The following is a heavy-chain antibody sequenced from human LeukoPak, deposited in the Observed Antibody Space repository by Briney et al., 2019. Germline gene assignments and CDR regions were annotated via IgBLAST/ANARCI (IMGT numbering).Heavy chain of an antibody. J-gene: IGHJ4*02. CDR3: ARTDSSSSSKIFDY. D-gene: IGHD6-6*01. CDR2: TYYRSKWYN. CDR1: GDSVSSNSAA. Sequence: SRTLSLTCAISGDSVSSNSAAWNWIRQSPSSGLEWLGRTYYRSKWYNDYAVSVKSRITINPDTSKNQFSLQLNSVTPEDTAVYYCARTDSSSSSKIFDYWGQGTLVTVSS. V-gene: IGHV6-1*01.